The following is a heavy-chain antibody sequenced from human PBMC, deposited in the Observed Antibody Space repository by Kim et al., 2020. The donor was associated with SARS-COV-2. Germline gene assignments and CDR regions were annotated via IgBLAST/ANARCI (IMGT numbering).Heavy chain of an antibody. V-gene: IGHV1-8*01. CDR2: MNPNSGNT. J-gene: IGHJ6*04. Sequence: ASVKVSCKASGYTFTSYDIKWVRQATGQGLEWMGWMNPNSGNTGYAQKFQGRVTMTRNTSISTAYMELSSLRSEDTAVYYCARGAYLIVVVPAAPMDVWGKGTTVTVSS. CDR3: ARGAYLIVVVPAAPMDV. D-gene: IGHD2-2*01. CDR1: GYTFTSYD.